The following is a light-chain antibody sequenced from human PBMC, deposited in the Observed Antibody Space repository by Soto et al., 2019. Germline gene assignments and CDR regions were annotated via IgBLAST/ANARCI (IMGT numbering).Light chain of an antibody. CDR2: KAS. V-gene: IGKV1-5*03. Sequence: DIQMTQSPSTLSGSVGDRVTITCRASQTISSWLAWYRQKPGKAPKLLIYKASTLKSGVPSRFSGSGSGTEFTLTISSLQPDDFATYYCQHYNSYSEAFGPGTKVELK. CDR3: QHYNSYSEA. CDR1: QTISSW. J-gene: IGKJ1*01.